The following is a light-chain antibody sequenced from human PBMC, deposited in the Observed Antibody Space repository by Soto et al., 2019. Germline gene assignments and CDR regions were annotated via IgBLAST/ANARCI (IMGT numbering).Light chain of an antibody. CDR3: SSYAGSNNYV. CDR2: EVN. CDR1: SSDVGGYNY. J-gene: IGLJ1*01. Sequence: QSVLTQPPSASGSPGQSVAISCTGTSSDVGGYNYVSWYQLHPGKAPKLMIYEVNLRPSGVPDRFSGSKSGNTASLTVSGXQAEDEADYYCSSYAGSNNYVFGTGTRSPS. V-gene: IGLV2-8*01.